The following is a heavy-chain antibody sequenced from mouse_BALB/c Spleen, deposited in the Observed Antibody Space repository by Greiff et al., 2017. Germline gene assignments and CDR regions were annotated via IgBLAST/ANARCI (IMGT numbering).Heavy chain of an antibody. CDR1: GYTFTSYV. CDR3: ARGEKYGKAWFAY. V-gene: IGHV1-14*01. CDR2: INPYNDGT. D-gene: IGHD2-1*01. J-gene: IGHJ3*01. Sequence: SGPELVKPGASVKMSCKASGYTFTSYVMHWVKQKPGQGLEWIGYINPYNDGTKYNEKFKGKATLTSDKSSSTAYMELSSLTSEDSAVYYCARGEKYGKAWFAYWGQGTLVTVSA.